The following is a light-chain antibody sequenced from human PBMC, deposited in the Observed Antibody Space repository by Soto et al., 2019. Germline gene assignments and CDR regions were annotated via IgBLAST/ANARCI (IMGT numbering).Light chain of an antibody. V-gene: IGKV3-15*01. J-gene: IGKJ2*01. CDR2: GAS. CDR3: QQYNNWPPRT. CDR1: QSISNS. Sequence: EIVMTQSPASLSVSQGETATLSCRASQSISNSLAWYQQKPGQAPSLLIYGASTRATGIPARFSGSGSGTEFTLTISSLQSEDSALYYCQQYNNWPPRTFGQGTKLEIK.